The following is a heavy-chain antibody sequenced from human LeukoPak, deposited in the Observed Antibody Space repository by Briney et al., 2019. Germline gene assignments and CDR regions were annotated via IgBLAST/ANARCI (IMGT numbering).Heavy chain of an antibody. D-gene: IGHD1-7*01. CDR2: IYHSGNT. V-gene: IGHV4-39*07. CDR3: ARDGGLQLPLGWFDP. CDR1: GGSISSSSYF. J-gene: IGHJ5*02. Sequence: SETLSLTCTVSGGSISSSSYFWGWIRQPPGKGLEWIGSIYHSGNTYYNPSLKSRVTISVDTSKNQFSLQLSSVTAADTAVYYCARDGGLQLPLGWFDPWGQGTLVIVSS.